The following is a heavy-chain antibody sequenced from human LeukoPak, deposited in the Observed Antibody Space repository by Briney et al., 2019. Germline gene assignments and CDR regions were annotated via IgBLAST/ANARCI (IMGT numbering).Heavy chain of an antibody. J-gene: IGHJ5*02. CDR3: ARVPDITARPCDT. CDR1: GGSFSHNY. CDR2: ISHTGDIT. Sequence: SETLSLTCAVYGGSFSHNYWTWIRQTPRRGHEWIGEISHTGDITNYNPSLKSRVTISVDSSKNQFSLRLTSVTAADTGVYYCARVPDITARPCDTWGPGTLVTVSS. V-gene: IGHV4-34*01. D-gene: IGHD2-2*01.